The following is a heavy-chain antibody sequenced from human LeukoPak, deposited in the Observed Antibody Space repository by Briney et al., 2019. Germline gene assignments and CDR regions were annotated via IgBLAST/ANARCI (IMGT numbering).Heavy chain of an antibody. Sequence: ASVKVSCKASGHTFTGYYIHWVRQAPGQGLEWMGWINPNSGGTYYAQSFQGRVTMTRDTSISTAYMELSRLRSDDTAVYYCARAALGVWFGEPLGGPTEYWGQGTLVTVSS. CDR1: GHTFTGYY. J-gene: IGHJ4*02. CDR3: ARAALGVWFGEPLGGPTEY. V-gene: IGHV1-2*02. D-gene: IGHD3-10*01. CDR2: INPNSGGT.